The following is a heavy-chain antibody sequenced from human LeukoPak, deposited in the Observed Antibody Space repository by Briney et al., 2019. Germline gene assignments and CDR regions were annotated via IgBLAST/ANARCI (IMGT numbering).Heavy chain of an antibody. Sequence: SQTLSLTCVVSGDSVSSKNGAWNWIRQSPSRGLEWLGRTYYRSKWYNDYAESMEGRMTISQDTSKNQYSLHLNSVTPDDTAVYYCARYSGTTGWHTFDYWGQGILVTVSS. J-gene: IGHJ4*02. V-gene: IGHV6-1*01. D-gene: IGHD1-14*01. CDR2: TYYRSKWYN. CDR3: ARYSGTTGWHTFDY. CDR1: GDSVSSKNGA.